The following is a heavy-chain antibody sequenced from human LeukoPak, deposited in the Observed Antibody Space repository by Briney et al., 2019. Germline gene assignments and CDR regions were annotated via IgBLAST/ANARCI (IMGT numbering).Heavy chain of an antibody. CDR1: GGSISSGSYY. Sequence: SETLSLTCTVSGGSISSGSYYWSWIRQPPGKGLECIGYIYYSGSTNYNPSLKSRVTISVDTSKNQFSLKLSSVTAADTAVYYCAREVRGSIDYWGQGTLVTVSS. D-gene: IGHD2-15*01. CDR3: AREVRGSIDY. J-gene: IGHJ4*02. V-gene: IGHV4-61*01. CDR2: IYYSGST.